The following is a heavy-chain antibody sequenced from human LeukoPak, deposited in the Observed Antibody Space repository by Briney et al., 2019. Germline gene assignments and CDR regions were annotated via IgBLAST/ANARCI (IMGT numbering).Heavy chain of an antibody. CDR3: ARDRGYYYDSSGYYDWFDP. CDR1: GGSISSYY. Sequence: SETLSLTCTVSGGSISSYYWSWIRQPPGKGLEWIGRIYTSGSTNYNPSLKSRVTMSVDTSKNQFSLKLSSVTAADTAVYYCARDRGYYYDSSGYYDWFDPWGQGTLVTVSS. D-gene: IGHD3-22*01. V-gene: IGHV4-4*07. CDR2: IYTSGST. J-gene: IGHJ5*02.